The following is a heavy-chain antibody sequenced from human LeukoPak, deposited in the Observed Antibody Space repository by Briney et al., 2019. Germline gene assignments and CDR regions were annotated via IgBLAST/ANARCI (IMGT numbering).Heavy chain of an antibody. V-gene: IGHV4-31*03. J-gene: IGHJ3*02. CDR3: ARLALDAFDI. CDR1: GGSISSGGYY. Sequence: PSQTLSLTCTVSGGSISSGGYYWSWIRQHPGKGLEWIGYIYYSGSTYYNPPLKSRVTISVDTSKNQFSLKLSSVTAADTAVYYCARLALDAFDIWGQGTMVTVSS. CDR2: IYYSGST.